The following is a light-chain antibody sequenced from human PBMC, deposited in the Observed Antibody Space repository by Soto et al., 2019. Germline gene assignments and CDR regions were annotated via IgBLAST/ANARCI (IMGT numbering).Light chain of an antibody. Sequence: EIMMTQSPATLSVSPGERATLSCRASQSVGSNLAWYQQKPGQAPRLLIYGASTRATGIPARFSGSGSGTEFTLTISSLQSEDFAVYYCQQYNNWMTFGQGTKVEIK. CDR3: QQYNNWMT. CDR2: GAS. V-gene: IGKV3-15*01. CDR1: QSVGSN. J-gene: IGKJ1*01.